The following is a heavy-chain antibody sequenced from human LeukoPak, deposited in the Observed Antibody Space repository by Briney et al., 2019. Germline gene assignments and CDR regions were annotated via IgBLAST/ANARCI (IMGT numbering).Heavy chain of an antibody. D-gene: IGHD3-10*01. J-gene: IGHJ4*02. V-gene: IGHV3-21*01. CDR1: GFTFSGYS. CDR2: ISSGSTYR. CDR3: ARDRSSGSYYTTDY. Sequence: GGSLRLSCAASGFTFSGYSMNWVRQAPGKGLEWVSSISSGSTYRYYADSVKGRFTISSDNAKNSLYLQMNSLRAEDTAVYYCARDRSSGSYYTTDYWGQGTLVTVSS.